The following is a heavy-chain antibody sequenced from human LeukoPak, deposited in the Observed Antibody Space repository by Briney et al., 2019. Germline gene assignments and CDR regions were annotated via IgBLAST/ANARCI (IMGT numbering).Heavy chain of an antibody. V-gene: IGHV3-74*01. Sequence: PGGSLRLSCAASGITFGNNWMHWVRQGPGKGLVWISRINSDGGGAIYADSVKGRFTVSRDNAKNTLYLQMNSLRAEDTAVYYCERVVPHNWFDTGGKGPLVTVS. CDR1: GITFGNNW. J-gene: IGHJ5*02. CDR2: INSDGGGA. CDR3: ERVVPHNWFDT.